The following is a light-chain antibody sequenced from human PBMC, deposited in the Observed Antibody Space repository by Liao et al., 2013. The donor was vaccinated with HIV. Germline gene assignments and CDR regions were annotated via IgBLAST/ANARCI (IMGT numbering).Light chain of an antibody. CDR3: QVWDSYSDHYF. Sequence: YVMTQPPSVSVVPGQTATITCGGNSIGRKSVHWYQQKPGQAPVVVIYYNNDRPSGIPERFSGSNSANTATLTISRVEAGDEADYYCQVWDSYSDHYFFGTGTKVTVL. V-gene: IGLV3-21*04. CDR1: SIGRKS. CDR2: YNN. J-gene: IGLJ1*01.